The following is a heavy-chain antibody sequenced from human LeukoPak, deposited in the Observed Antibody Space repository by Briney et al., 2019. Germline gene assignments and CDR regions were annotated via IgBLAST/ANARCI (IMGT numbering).Heavy chain of an antibody. Sequence: GGSLRLSCVVSGLAFSNYWMTWVRQAPGKGLEWVASIKRDGSDKYYVSSVEGRFTISRDDSKNTLSLQMNSLRVEDTAVYYCARDLAWGAFDYWGQGTLVTVSS. J-gene: IGHJ4*02. V-gene: IGHV3-7*03. CDR2: IKRDGSDK. CDR3: ARDLAWGAFDY. CDR1: GLAFSNYW. D-gene: IGHD7-27*01.